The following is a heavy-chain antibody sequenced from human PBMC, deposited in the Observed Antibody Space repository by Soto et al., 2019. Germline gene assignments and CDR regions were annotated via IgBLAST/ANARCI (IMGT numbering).Heavy chain of an antibody. CDR1: GASVTNGRSS. CDR2: IYHSGTT. Sequence: TLSLTCSVSGASVTNGRSSWNWIRESPLKGLEWTAYIYHSGTTYYNPSLRRPVTISVERSENQFSLKLSSLTAADTAVYYCVRESAASGHNWFDTWGPGNLVT. CDR3: VRESAASGHNWFDT. V-gene: IGHV4-30-2*06. J-gene: IGHJ5*02. D-gene: IGHD6-13*01.